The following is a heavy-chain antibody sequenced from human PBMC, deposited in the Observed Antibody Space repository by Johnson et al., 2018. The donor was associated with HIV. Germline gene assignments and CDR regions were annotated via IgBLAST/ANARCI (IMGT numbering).Heavy chain of an antibody. Sequence: EQLVESGGGVVQPGRSLRLSCAASGFTFNDHAMNWVRQAPGKGLEWVCGINPRPDSAACADSVKGRFTISRDNAKTSLYLQMNSLRAEDTALYYCARDRTITGNDPFDIWGQGTMVTVSS. CDR2: INPRPDSA. J-gene: IGHJ3*02. CDR1: GFTFNDHA. V-gene: IGHV3-20*04. D-gene: IGHD1-20*01. CDR3: ARDRTITGNDPFDI.